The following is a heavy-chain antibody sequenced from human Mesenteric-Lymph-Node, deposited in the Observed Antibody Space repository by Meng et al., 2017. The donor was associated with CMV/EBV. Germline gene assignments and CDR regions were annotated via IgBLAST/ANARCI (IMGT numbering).Heavy chain of an antibody. D-gene: IGHD3-10*01. J-gene: IGHJ6*02. CDR1: GFTFSTYA. CDR3: ARVKWFGELSTYYYYGMDV. Sequence: GGSLRLSCAASGFTFSTYAMNWVRQAPGKGLEWVSSISTRSSNKYYADSPKGRFTISRDNAKNSLHLQMNSLTAEDTAVYYCARVKWFGELSTYYYYGMDVWGQGTTVTVSS. CDR2: ISTRSSNK. V-gene: IGHV3-21*01.